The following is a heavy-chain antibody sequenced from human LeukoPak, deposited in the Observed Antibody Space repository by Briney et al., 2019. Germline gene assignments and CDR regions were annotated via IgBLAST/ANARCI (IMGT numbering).Heavy chain of an antibody. CDR1: GGSISSGSYY. V-gene: IGHV4-61*10. D-gene: IGHD4-17*01. CDR2: IYYSGST. J-gene: IGHJ4*02. Sequence: PSETLSLTCTVSGGSISSGSYYWSWIRQPAGKGLEWIGYIYYSGSTNYNPSLKSRVTISVDTSKNQFSLKLSSVTAADTAVYYCARLDPKSYGVDYWGQGTLVTVSS. CDR3: ARLDPKSYGVDY.